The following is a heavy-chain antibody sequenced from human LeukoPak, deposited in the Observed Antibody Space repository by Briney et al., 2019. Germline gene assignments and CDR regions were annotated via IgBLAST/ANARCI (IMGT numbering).Heavy chain of an antibody. CDR3: AKILYSSNIDY. Sequence: SETLSLTCTVSRGSISSSSYYWGWIRQPPGEGLEWIGGIYYSGSTYYNPSLKSRVTLSVDTSKNQFSLKLSAVSAAGTAVYFYAKILYSSNIDYWGQGTLVTVSS. CDR1: RGSISSSSYY. CDR2: IYYSGST. D-gene: IGHD6-19*01. V-gene: IGHV4-39*07. J-gene: IGHJ4*02.